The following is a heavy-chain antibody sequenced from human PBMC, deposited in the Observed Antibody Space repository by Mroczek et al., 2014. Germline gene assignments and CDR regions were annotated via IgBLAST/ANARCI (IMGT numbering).Heavy chain of an antibody. CDR1: GYTLTELS. CDR3: ATVNWGYCSSTSCVDQTTYYFDY. CDR2: FDPEDGET. J-gene: IGHJ4*02. V-gene: IGHV1-24*01. D-gene: IGHD2-2*01. Sequence: QVQLVQSGAEVKKPGASVKVSCKVSGYTLTELSMHWVRQAPGKGLEWMGGFDPEDGETIYAQKFQGRVTMTEDTSTDTAYMELSSLRSEDTAVYYCATVNWGYCSSTSCVDQTTYYFDYWGQGTPGHRL.